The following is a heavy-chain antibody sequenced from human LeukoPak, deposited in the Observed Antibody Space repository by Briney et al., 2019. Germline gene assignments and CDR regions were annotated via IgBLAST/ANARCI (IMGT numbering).Heavy chain of an antibody. D-gene: IGHD3-16*02. CDR2: INHSGST. CDR1: GESFSGYY. CDR3: AINYRANTLDY. Sequence: PSETLSLTCGVQGESFSGYYWSWIRQPPGKGLEWIGEINHSGSTNYNPSLKSRVTISVDTSKNQFSLKLSSVTAADTAVYYCAINYRANTLDYWGQGILVTVSS. J-gene: IGHJ4*02. V-gene: IGHV4-34*01.